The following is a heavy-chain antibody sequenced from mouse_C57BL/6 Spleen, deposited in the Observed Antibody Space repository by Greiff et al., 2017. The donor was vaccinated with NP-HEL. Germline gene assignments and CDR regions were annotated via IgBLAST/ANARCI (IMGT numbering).Heavy chain of an antibody. CDR2: INPNNGGT. Sequence: VHVQQSGPELVKPGASVKISCKASGYTFTDYYMNWVKQSPGQSLEWIGDINPNNGGTSYNQKFKGKATLTVDKSSSTAYMELRSLTSEDSAVYYCAREDYGSRGNFDYWGQGTTLTVSS. D-gene: IGHD1-1*01. J-gene: IGHJ2*01. V-gene: IGHV1-26*01. CDR1: GYTFTDYY. CDR3: AREDYGSRGNFDY.